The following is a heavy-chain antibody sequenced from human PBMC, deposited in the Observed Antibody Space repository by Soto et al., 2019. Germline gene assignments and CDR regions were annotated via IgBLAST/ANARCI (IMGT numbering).Heavy chain of an antibody. CDR1: GFTFDDYA. V-gene: IGHV3-9*01. CDR2: ISWNSGSI. CDR3: AKAVGSYGNFDY. D-gene: IGHD5-18*01. Sequence: EVQLVESGGGLVQPGRSLRLSCAASGFTFDDYAMHWVRQAPGKGLEWVSRISWNSGSIGYADSVKGRFTISRDNAKNSLYLQMNSWRAEDTAEYYCAKAVGSYGNFDYWGQGTLVTVSS. J-gene: IGHJ4*02.